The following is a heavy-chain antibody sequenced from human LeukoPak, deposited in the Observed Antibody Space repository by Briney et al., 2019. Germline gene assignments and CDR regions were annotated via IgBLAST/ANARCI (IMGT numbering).Heavy chain of an antibody. CDR1: GFTFSNYG. Sequence: GGSLRLSCAASGFTFSNYGMNWVRQAPGKGLEWVSGIGPSGTNTYYADSVKGRFTISRDNSKNTLYLQMNSLRAEDTAVYYCAKYSGSYYFSDYWGQGTLVTVSS. CDR3: AKYSGSYYFSDY. CDR2: IGPSGTNT. D-gene: IGHD1-26*01. J-gene: IGHJ4*02. V-gene: IGHV3-23*01.